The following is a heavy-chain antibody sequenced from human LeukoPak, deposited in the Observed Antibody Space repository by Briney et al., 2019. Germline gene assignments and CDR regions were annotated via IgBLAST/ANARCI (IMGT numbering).Heavy chain of an antibody. CDR1: GYTFTSYY. D-gene: IGHD3-22*01. J-gene: IGHJ4*02. CDR2: INPSGGST. V-gene: IGHV1-46*01. Sequence: GASVKVSCKASGYTFTSYYMHWVRQAPGQGLEWMGIINPSGGSTSYAQKFQGRVTMTRDMSTSTVYMELSSLRSEDTAVYYCARDQGDSSGYYYGLGLGFDYWGQGTLVTVSS. CDR3: ARDQGDSSGYYYGLGLGFDY.